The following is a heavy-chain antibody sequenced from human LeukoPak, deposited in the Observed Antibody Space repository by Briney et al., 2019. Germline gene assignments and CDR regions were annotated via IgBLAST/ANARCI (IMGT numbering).Heavy chain of an antibody. V-gene: IGHV3-30*04. CDR3: ARADGGADIVVVPAATVPYYYYGMDV. J-gene: IGHJ6*04. CDR1: GLTFSSYA. Sequence: GRSLRLSCAASGLTFSSYAMHWVRQAPGKGLEWVAVISYDGSNKYYADSVKGRFTISRDNSKNTLYLQMNSLRAEDTAVYYCARADGGADIVVVPAATVPYYYYGMDVWGKGTTVTVSS. D-gene: IGHD2-2*01. CDR2: ISYDGSNK.